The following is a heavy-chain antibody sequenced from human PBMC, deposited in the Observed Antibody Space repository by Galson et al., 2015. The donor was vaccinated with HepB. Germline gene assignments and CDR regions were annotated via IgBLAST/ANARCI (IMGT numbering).Heavy chain of an antibody. CDR3: ARRSPYGDYAYSWFDP. Sequence: QSGAEVKKPGESLKISCKGSGYSFTSYWIGWVRQMPGKGLEWMGIIYPGDSDTRYSPSFQGQVTISAVKSISTAYLQWSSLKASDTAMYYCARRSPYGDYAYSWFDPWGHGTLVTVSS. J-gene: IGHJ5*02. V-gene: IGHV5-51*01. D-gene: IGHD4-17*01. CDR1: GYSFTSYW. CDR2: IYPGDSDT.